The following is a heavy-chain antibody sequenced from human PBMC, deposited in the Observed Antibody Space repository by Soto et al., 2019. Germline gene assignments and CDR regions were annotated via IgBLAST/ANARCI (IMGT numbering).Heavy chain of an antibody. CDR1: GFTFSDYY. V-gene: IGHV3-11*01. D-gene: IGHD3-3*01. Sequence: PGGSLRLSCAASGFTFSDYYMSWIRQAPGKGLEWVSYISSSGSTIYYADSVKGRFTISRDNAKNSLYLQMNSLRAEDTAVYYCARADGLRFLEWSRPYGMDVWGQGTTVTVS. CDR3: ARADGLRFLEWSRPYGMDV. J-gene: IGHJ6*02. CDR2: ISSSGSTI.